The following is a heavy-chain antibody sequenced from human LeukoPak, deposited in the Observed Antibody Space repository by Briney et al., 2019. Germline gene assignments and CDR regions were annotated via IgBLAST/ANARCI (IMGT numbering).Heavy chain of an antibody. CDR2: IYYSGST. V-gene: IGHV4-59*01. Sequence: SETLSLTCTVSGGSISSYYWSWIRQPAGKGLEWIGYIYYSGSTNYNPSLKSRVTISVDTSKNQFSLKLSSVTAADAAVYYCARVGYSGYVGYMDVWGKGTTVTISS. CDR3: ARVGYSGYVGYMDV. CDR1: GGSISSYY. D-gene: IGHD5-12*01. J-gene: IGHJ6*03.